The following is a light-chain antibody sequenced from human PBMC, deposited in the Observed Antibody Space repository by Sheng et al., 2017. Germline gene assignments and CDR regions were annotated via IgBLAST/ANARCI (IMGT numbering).Light chain of an antibody. CDR1: QGINDW. CDR2: VAS. J-gene: IGKJ1*01. CDR3: LQHNSYPWT. V-gene: IGKV1-12*02. Sequence: DIQMTQSPSTVSASVGDRVTITCRASQGINDWLAWYQQRPGKAPKVLIYVASRLQSGVPSRFSGSGSGTDFTLTISSLQPEDFATYYCLQHNSYPWTFGQGTKVEIK.